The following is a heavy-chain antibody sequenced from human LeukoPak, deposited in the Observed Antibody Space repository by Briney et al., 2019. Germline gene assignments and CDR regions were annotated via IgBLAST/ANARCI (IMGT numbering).Heavy chain of an antibody. D-gene: IGHD6-6*01. Sequence: PGGSLRLSCAASGFTFSSYALTWVRQAPGKGLEWVSNISDSGDRTHYADSVKGRFTISRVNSKNTLFLQMSNLRTEDTAVYYCANSSLAWGQGTLVTVSS. CDR2: ISDSGDRT. CDR3: ANSSLA. CDR1: GFTFSSYA. V-gene: IGHV3-23*01. J-gene: IGHJ4*02.